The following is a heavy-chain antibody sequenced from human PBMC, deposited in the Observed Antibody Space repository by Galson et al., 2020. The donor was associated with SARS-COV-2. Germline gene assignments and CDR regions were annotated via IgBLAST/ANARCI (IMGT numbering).Heavy chain of an antibody. D-gene: IGHD3-3*01. CDR3: ARALRYYDFWSAEGSRYFDY. V-gene: IGHV4-34*01. Sequence: SETLSLTCAVYGGSFSGYYWSWIRQPPGKGLEWIGEINHSGSTNYNPSLKSRVTISVDTSKNQFSLKLSSVTAADTAVYYCARALRYYDFWSAEGSRYFDYWGQGTLVTVSS. CDR2: INHSGST. J-gene: IGHJ4*02. CDR1: GGSFSGYY.